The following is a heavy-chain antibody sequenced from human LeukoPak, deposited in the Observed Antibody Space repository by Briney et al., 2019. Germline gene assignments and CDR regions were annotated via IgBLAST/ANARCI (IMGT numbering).Heavy chain of an antibody. V-gene: IGHV3-49*04. D-gene: IGHD2-2*02. CDR1: GFTFGDYA. J-gene: IGHJ6*02. CDR3: TRSLNVVVPAAIPDYYGMDV. Sequence: GRSLRLSCTASGFTFGDYAMSWVRQAPGKGLEWVGFIRSKAYGGTTEYAASVKGRFTISRDDSKSIAYLQMNSLKTKDTAVYYCTRSLNVVVPAAIPDYYGMDVWGQGTTVTVSS. CDR2: IRSKAYGGTT.